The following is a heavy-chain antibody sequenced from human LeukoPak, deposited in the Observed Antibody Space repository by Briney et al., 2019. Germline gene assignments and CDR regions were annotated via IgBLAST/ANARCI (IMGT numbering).Heavy chain of an antibody. CDR3: ARQLVGSTTPDY. Sequence: SETLSLTCAVYGGSFSNYYWSWIGQPPGKGLEWLGEIKHRGNTNYNPSLKSRVTISVDTSKNQFSLKLNSVTAADTAVYYCARQLVGSTTPDYWGQGILVTVSS. CDR2: IKHRGNT. J-gene: IGHJ4*02. CDR1: GGSFSNYY. V-gene: IGHV4-34*01. D-gene: IGHD1-26*01.